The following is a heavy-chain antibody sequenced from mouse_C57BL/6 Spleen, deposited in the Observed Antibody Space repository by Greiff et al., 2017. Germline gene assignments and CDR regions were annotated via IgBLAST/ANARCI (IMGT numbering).Heavy chain of an antibody. CDR1: GFTFSSYA. V-gene: IGHV5-4*01. CDR2: ISDGGSYT. D-gene: IGHD2-2*01. J-gene: IGHJ1*03. CDR3: ARGNYYGYDGDWYFDV. Sequence: EVQVVESGGGLVKPGGSLKLSCAASGFTFSSYAMSWVRQTPEKRLEWVATISDGGSYTYYPDNVKGRFTISRDNAKNNLYLQMSHLKSEDTAMYYCARGNYYGYDGDWYFDVWGTGTTVTVSS.